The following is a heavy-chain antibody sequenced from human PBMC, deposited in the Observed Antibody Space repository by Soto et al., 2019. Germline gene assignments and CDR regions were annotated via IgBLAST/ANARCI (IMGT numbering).Heavy chain of an antibody. D-gene: IGHD2-15*01. J-gene: IGHJ4*02. Sequence: GGSLRLSCAASGFTFSTYAMTWVRQAPGKGLEWVSAISGSGGTIYYADSVKGRFTISRDNSKNTLYLQMNSLRAEDTALYYCAKALRYCSGGSCYLSYFDYWGQGT. V-gene: IGHV3-23*01. CDR1: GFTFSTYA. CDR3: AKALRYCSGGSCYLSYFDY. CDR2: ISGSGGTI.